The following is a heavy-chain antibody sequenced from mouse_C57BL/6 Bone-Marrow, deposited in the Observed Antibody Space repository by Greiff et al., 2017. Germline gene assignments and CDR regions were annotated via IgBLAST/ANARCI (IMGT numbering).Heavy chain of an antibody. V-gene: IGHV1-62-2*01. J-gene: IGHJ4*01. Sequence: VQLQQSGAELVKPGASVKLSCKASGYTFTEYTIYWVKQRSGQGLAWIGWFYPVSGSIKYNEKFKDKDTLTADKSSSTVYMERSRWTSEDSAVYLCERPGMYPYAMDYWGQGNSVTDSS. CDR1: GYTFTEYT. D-gene: IGHD5-1*01. CDR3: ERPGMYPYAMDY. CDR2: FYPVSGSI.